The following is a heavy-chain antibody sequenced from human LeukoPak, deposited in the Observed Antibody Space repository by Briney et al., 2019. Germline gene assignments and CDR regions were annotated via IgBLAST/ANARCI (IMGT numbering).Heavy chain of an antibody. Sequence: AGESLKISCKGSGYSFTSYWIGWVRQMPGKGLEWMGIIYPGDSDTRYSPSFQGQVTISADKSISTAYLQWSSLKASDTAMYYCARPTYSYGGPDAFDIWGQGTMVTVSS. CDR3: ARPTYSYGGPDAFDI. V-gene: IGHV5-51*01. CDR1: GYSFTSYW. CDR2: IYPGDSDT. J-gene: IGHJ3*02. D-gene: IGHD4-23*01.